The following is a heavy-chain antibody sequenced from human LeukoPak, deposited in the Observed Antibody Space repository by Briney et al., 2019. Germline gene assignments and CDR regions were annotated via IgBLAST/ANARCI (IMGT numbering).Heavy chain of an antibody. CDR3: AKPYNSSGYYYFDY. V-gene: IGHV3-48*04. CDR2: ISSSSSTI. D-gene: IGHD3-22*01. Sequence: GGSLRLSCAASGFTFSSYNMNWVRQAPGKGLEWVSYISSSSSTIYYADSVKGRFTISRDNAKNSLYLQMNSLRAEDTALYYCAKPYNSSGYYYFDYWGQGTLVTVSS. CDR1: GFTFSSYN. J-gene: IGHJ4*02.